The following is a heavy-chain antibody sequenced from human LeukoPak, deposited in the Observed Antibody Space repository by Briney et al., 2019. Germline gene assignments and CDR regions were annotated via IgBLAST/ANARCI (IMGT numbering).Heavy chain of an antibody. J-gene: IGHJ6*03. V-gene: IGHV3-9*01. CDR2: ISWNSGNI. CDR3: AKGGIHRGYYYYYMDV. D-gene: IGHD6-13*01. Sequence: GGSLRLSCTASGFTFDDYAMHWVRQAPGKGLEWVSGISWNSGNIGYADSVKGRFTISRDNAKNSLYLQMNSLRAEDTALYYCAKGGIHRGYYYYYMDVWGKGTTVTISS. CDR1: GFTFDDYA.